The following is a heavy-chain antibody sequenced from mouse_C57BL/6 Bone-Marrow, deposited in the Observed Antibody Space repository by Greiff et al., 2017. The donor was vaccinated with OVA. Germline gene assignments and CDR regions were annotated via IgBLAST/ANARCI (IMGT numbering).Heavy chain of an antibody. J-gene: IGHJ4*01. CDR1: GYTFTSYW. D-gene: IGHD2-10*02. CDR2: IDPSDSYT. V-gene: IGHV1-50*01. Sequence: VQLQQPGAELVKPGASVKLSCKASGYTFTSYWMQWVKQRPGQGLEWIGEIDPSDSYTNYNQKFKGKATVTVDTSSSTAYMQLSSLTSEDSAFYDCAREVYGNYVNAMDYWGQGTSVTVSS. CDR3: AREVYGNYVNAMDY.